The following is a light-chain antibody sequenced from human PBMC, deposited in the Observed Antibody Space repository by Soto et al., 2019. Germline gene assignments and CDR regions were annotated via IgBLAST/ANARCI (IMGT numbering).Light chain of an antibody. CDR1: QGRLHSNGFID. CDR2: LGS. Sequence: DIVMTQSPLSLPVTPGEPASISCRSSQGRLHSNGFIDLDWYLQKPGQSPQLLIYLGSNRASGVPDRFSGSGSGTDFTLKISRVEAEDVGVYYCMQALQTPWTFGQGTKVDIK. V-gene: IGKV2-28*01. CDR3: MQALQTPWT. J-gene: IGKJ1*01.